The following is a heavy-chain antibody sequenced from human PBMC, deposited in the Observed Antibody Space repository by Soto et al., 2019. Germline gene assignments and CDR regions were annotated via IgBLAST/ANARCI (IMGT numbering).Heavy chain of an antibody. CDR1: GGTFSSFA. CDR2: IIPIFETT. D-gene: IGHD3-3*01. J-gene: IGHJ6*02. CDR3: ARDLEVVFLGVDNYYYYGMDV. Sequence: GASVKVSCKASGGTFSSFAISWVRQAPGQGLEWMGWIIPIFETTNYAQKFQGRVTITADEITGTAYMELSSLRSEDTGVYYCARDLEVVFLGVDNYYYYGMDVWGQGTTVTLSS. V-gene: IGHV1-69*13.